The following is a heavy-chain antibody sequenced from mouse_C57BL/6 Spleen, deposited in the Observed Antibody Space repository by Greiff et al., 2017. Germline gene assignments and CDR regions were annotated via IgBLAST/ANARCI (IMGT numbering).Heavy chain of an antibody. CDR3: AIGANRGGYFDY. V-gene: IGHV1-74*01. Sequence: QVQLQQPGAELVKPGASVKVSCKASGHTFTSYWMPWVKQRPGQGLEWIGRIHPSDSDTNYNQKFKGKATLTVDKSSSTAYMQLSSLTSEDSAVDYCAIGANRGGYFDYWGQGTTLTVSS. CDR2: IHPSDSDT. J-gene: IGHJ2*01. CDR1: GHTFTSYW.